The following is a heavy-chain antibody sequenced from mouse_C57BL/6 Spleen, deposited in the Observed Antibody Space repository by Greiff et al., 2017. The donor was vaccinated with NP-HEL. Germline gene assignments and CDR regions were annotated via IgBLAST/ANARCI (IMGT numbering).Heavy chain of an antibody. CDR2: IYPGSGNT. Sequence: QVQLKESGAELVRPGASVKLSCKASGYTFTDYYINWVKQRPGQGLEWIARIYPGSGNTYYNEKFKGKATLTAEKSSSTAYMQLSSLTSEDSAVYFCARGGSRSWYFDVWGTGTTVTVSS. V-gene: IGHV1-76*01. CDR3: ARGGSRSWYFDV. CDR1: GYTFTDYY. J-gene: IGHJ1*03. D-gene: IGHD1-1*01.